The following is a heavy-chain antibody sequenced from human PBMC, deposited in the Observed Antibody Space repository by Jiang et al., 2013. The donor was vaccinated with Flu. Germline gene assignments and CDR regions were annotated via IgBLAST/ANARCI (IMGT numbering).Heavy chain of an antibody. Sequence: VQLLESGGGLVQPGGSLRLSCAASGFTFSDHYMDWVRQAPGKGLEWVGRTRNKANSYTTEYAASVKGRFTISRDDSKNSLYLQMNSLKTEDTAVYYCAREGVNYDILTGYWSDAFDIVGPRDNGHRLF. V-gene: IGHV3-72*01. J-gene: IGHJ3*02. D-gene: IGHD3-9*01. CDR1: GFTFSDHY. CDR3: AREGVNYDILTGYWSDAFDI. CDR2: TRNKANSYTT.